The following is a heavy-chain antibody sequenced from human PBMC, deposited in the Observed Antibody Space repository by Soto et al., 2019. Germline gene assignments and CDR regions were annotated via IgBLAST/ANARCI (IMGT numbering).Heavy chain of an antibody. V-gene: IGHV1-18*01. CDR3: ARDSKIGGGFGGAFDI. CDR2: ISAYNGNT. D-gene: IGHD5-12*01. Sequence: ASVKVSCKASGYTFTSYGISWVRQPPGQGLEWMGWISAYNGNTNYAQKLQGRVTMTTDTSTSTAYMELRSLRSDDTAVYYCARDSKIGGGFGGAFDIWGQGTMVTVSS. J-gene: IGHJ3*02. CDR1: GYTFTSYG.